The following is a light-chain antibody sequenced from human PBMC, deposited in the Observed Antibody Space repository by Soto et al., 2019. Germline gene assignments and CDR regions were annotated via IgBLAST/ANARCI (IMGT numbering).Light chain of an antibody. CDR1: QSVGGN. Sequence: ETVMTQSPATLSVSPGEGATLSCRASQSVGGNLAWYQQRPGQAPRLLIYGASTRATGIPARFSGSGSGTEFTLTISGLQSEDFAVYYCQQYNNWPPHTFGQGTKLEIK. V-gene: IGKV3-15*01. CDR2: GAS. J-gene: IGKJ2*01. CDR3: QQYNNWPPHT.